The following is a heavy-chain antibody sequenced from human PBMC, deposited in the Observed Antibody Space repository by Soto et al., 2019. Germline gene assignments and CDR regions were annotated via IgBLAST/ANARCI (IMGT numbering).Heavy chain of an antibody. V-gene: IGHV1-18*01. CDR2: IGTHNGDT. CDR1: GYTFNTYG. D-gene: IGHD3-3*01. J-gene: IGHJ5*02. Sequence: QVQLVQSGPEVKKPGASVKVSCKASGYTFNTYGYSWVRQAPGQGLEWVGWIGTHNGDTTYAQKFQGRVTMTIDTSTTTSYMELRSLTSDDTAMYFCARDWSGAGGFDPWGQGTLVTVSS. CDR3: ARDWSGAGGFDP.